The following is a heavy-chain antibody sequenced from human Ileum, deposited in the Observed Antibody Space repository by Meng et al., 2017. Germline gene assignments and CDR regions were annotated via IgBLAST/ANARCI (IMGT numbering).Heavy chain of an antibody. V-gene: IGHV3-48*03. J-gene: IGHJ4*02. CDR2: ISSSGSTI. D-gene: IGHD3-22*01. Sequence: GESLKISCAASGFTFSSYEMNWVRQAPGKGLEWVSYISSSGSTIYYADSVKGRFTISRDNAKNSLYLQMNSLRAEDTAVYYCARLNGFYYYDSSGYPLPKGLGWSDYWGQGTLVTVSS. CDR3: ARLNGFYYYDSSGYPLPKGLGWSDY. CDR1: GFTFSSYE.